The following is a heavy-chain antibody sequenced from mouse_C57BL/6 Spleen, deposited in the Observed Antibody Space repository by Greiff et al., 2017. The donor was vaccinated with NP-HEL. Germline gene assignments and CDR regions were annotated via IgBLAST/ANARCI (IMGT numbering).Heavy chain of an antibody. CDR1: GYTFTAYY. CDR2: IYPGGGNT. CDR3: AREGGHYYAMDY. V-gene: IGHV1-76*01. J-gene: IGHJ4*01. Sequence: QVQLQQSGAELVRPGASVKLSCTASGYTFTAYYINWVKQRPGQGLEWIARIYPGGGNTYYNEKFKGKATLTAEKSSRTAYMQLSSLTSEDSAVYFCAREGGHYYAMDYWGQGTSVTVAS.